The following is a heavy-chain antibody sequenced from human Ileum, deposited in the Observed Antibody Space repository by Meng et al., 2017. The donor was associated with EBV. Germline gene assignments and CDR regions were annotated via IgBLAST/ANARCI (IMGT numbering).Heavy chain of an antibody. V-gene: IGHV4-61*08. Sequence: SGTGMVRPSETLSLTCTVSVAAVTSSGYSWSWLGQSPVKGLEWLGYVNYNGDSTYNPSLKSRVTIFIDTSKKQFYLNLSSATAADTAIYYCARDLRVGGAFDYWGQGTLVTVSS. CDR2: VNYNGDS. CDR3: ARDLRVGGAFDY. D-gene: IGHD1-26*01. CDR1: VAAVTSSGYS. J-gene: IGHJ4*02.